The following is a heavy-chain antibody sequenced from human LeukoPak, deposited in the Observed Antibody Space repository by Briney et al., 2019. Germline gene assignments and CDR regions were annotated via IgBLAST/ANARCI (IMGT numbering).Heavy chain of an antibody. CDR3: ARWGDGSRLDY. D-gene: IGHD2-21*02. Sequence: GGSLRPSCAASGFTFRNHGMNWVRQAPGKGLEWVAVIWYDGSTKYYADAVRGRFTISRDNSGDTLYLQMNSLRVEDTAVYYCARWGDGSRLDYWGQGTLVTVSS. CDR2: IWYDGSTK. V-gene: IGHV3-33*01. J-gene: IGHJ4*02. CDR1: GFTFRNHG.